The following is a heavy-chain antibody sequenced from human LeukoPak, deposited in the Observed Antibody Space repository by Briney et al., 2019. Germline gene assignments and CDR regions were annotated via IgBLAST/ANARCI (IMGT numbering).Heavy chain of an antibody. CDR1: GYTFTSYG. J-gene: IGHJ6*02. V-gene: IGHV1-18*01. CDR2: ISAYNGNT. Sequence: ASVKVSCKASGYTFTSYGISWVRQAPGQGLKWMGWISAYNGNTNYAQKLQGRVTMTTDTSTSTAYMELRSLRSDDSAVYYCARDPYDFWSGYYRGYYGMDVWGQGTTVTVSS. CDR3: ARDPYDFWSGYYRGYYGMDV. D-gene: IGHD3-3*01.